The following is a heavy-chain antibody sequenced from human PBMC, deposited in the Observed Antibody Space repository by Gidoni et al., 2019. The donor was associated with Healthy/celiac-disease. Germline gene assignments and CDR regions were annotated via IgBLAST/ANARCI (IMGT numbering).Heavy chain of an antibody. CDR2: IISSSIYI. J-gene: IGHJ4*02. D-gene: IGHD1-26*01. V-gene: IGHV3-21*01. Sequence: EVQLVESGGGLVKPGGSLRLSCAASGFTFSSYSMNWVRQAPGKGLEWVSSIISSSIYIYYAGSVKGRFTISRDNAKNSLYLQMNSLRAEDTAVYYCARDEGWGYWGQGTPVTVSS. CDR3: ARDEGWGY. CDR1: GFTFSSYS.